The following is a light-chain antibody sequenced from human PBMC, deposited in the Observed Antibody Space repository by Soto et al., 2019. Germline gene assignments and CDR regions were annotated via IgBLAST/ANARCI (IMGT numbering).Light chain of an antibody. CDR3: QQYGTPRSVT. CDR2: GAS. V-gene: IGKV3-20*01. CDR1: QSVDNNY. Sequence: EIVLTQSPGTLSLSPGEEATLSCRASQSVDNNYLAWYQQKPGQTPRLIIYGASGRADGIPHRFSGSGFGTDFTLNISKVEPEDFAVYYCQQYGTPRSVTFGQGTRLDI. J-gene: IGKJ5*01.